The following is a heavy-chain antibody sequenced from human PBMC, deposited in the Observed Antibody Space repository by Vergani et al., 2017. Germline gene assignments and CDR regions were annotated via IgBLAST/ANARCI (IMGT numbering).Heavy chain of an antibody. D-gene: IGHD1-7*01. V-gene: IGHV2-5*04. CDR2: IYWNDDQ. J-gene: IGHJ6*03. CDR3: VYKKTECGTTGCFYPFYYFCYRDV. Sequence: QITLKESGPTLVKPTQTLTLTCTFSGFSLNTRGVSVAWLRQPPGKALDWLALIYWNDDQHYSPSLNNRVTITKDTSKNQVVLTMTNMDYVDTGTYYCVYKKTECGTTGCFYPFYYFCYRDVWGKGTMVTVSS. CDR1: GFSLNTRGVS.